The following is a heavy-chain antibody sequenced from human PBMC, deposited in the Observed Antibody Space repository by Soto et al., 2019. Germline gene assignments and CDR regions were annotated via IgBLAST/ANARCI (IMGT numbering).Heavy chain of an antibody. CDR3: TRDHAIAVAGWAFDI. CDR1: GYTFTSYG. J-gene: IGHJ3*02. CDR2: ISAYNGNT. Sequence: QVQLVQSGPEVKKPGASVKVSCKASGYTFTSYGISWVRQAPGQGLEWMGGISAYNGNTNYAQKLQGRVIMNTDTSTSTAYMELRSLRSDDTAVYYCTRDHAIAVAGWAFDIWCQGTMVTVSS. V-gene: IGHV1-18*01. D-gene: IGHD6-19*01.